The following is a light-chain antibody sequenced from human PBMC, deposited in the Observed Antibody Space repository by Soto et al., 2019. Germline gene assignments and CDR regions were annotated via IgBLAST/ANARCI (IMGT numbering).Light chain of an antibody. CDR2: AAS. Sequence: DIEMTQSPSCLSASVGDRVTITCRASQGISIYLAWFQQKPGKVPKLLIYAASTLQSGVPSRLSRSGSGTDFTLTIRRLQPEDVAPYYCQKYNSAPLTFGGGNKVEIK. J-gene: IGKJ4*02. V-gene: IGKV1-27*01. CDR3: QKYNSAPLT. CDR1: QGISIY.